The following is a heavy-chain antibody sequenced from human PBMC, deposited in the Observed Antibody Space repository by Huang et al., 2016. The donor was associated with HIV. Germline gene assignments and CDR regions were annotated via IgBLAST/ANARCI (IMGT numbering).Heavy chain of an antibody. V-gene: IGHV1-24*01. CDR2: FDTESGDT. CDR3: ATGFGVFVDF. CDR1: EYTLTELS. D-gene: IGHD3-16*01. J-gene: IGHJ4*02. Sequence: QVQLVQSRAEVKKPGASVKVSCKVSEYTLTELSIHWVRQPPGKGLEWRGGFDTESGDTIHAQKFQRRVTMHDDTYTETAVMELSGLRPEDPAVYYCATGFGVFVDFWGQGTLVTVSS.